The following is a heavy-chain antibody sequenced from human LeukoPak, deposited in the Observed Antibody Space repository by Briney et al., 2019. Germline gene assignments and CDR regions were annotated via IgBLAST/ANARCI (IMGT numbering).Heavy chain of an antibody. D-gene: IGHD2-2*01. V-gene: IGHV3-53*01. J-gene: IGHJ4*02. CDR2: IYSGGRT. CDR1: VFTVSSNY. CDR3: AKDQGSSFTIDY. Sequence: PGGSLRLSCAASVFTVSSNYLSWVRQAPGKGLDTVSVIYSGGRTYYADSVKGRFTISRDNSKNTLCLQMNSLRAEDTAVYYCAKDQGSSFTIDYWGQGTLVTVSS.